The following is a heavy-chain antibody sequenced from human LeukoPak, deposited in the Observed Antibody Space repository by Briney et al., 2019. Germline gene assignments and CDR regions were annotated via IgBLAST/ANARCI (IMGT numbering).Heavy chain of an antibody. CDR3: ARVGDFYGDYIYYFDY. J-gene: IGHJ4*02. D-gene: IGHD4-17*01. V-gene: IGHV4-31*03. CDR2: IYYSGST. Sequence: SETLSLTCTVSGGSISRGGYYWSWIRQHPGKGLEWIGYIYYSGSTYYNPSLKSRVTISVDTSKNQFSLKLSSVTAADTAVYYCARVGDFYGDYIYYFDYWGQGTLVTVSS. CDR1: GGSISRGGYY.